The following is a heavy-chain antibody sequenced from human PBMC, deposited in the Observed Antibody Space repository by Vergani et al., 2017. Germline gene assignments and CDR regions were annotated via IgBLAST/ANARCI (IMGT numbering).Heavy chain of an antibody. V-gene: IGHV3-9*01. D-gene: IGHD1-26*01. Sequence: EVQLVESGGGLVQPGRSLRLSCAASGFTFDDYAMHWVRQAPGKGLEWVSGISWNSGSIGYADSVKGRFTISRDNAKNSLYLQMNSLRAEDTALYYCAKDVAEEGVGATEGVDYWGQGTLVTVSS. CDR3: AKDVAEEGVGATEGVDY. CDR2: ISWNSGSI. CDR1: GFTFDDYA. J-gene: IGHJ4*02.